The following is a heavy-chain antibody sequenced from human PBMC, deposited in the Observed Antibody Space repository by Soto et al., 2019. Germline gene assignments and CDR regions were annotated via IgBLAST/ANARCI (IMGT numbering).Heavy chain of an antibody. V-gene: IGHV3-49*04. CDR2: IRSKAYGGTT. J-gene: IGHJ6*02. Sequence: GGSLRLSCTASGFTFGDYAMSWVRQAPGKGLEWVGFIRSKAYGGTTEYAASVKGRFTISRDDSKSIAYLQMNSLKTEDTAVYYCTTRGSIAAAGNGHYYYYYGMDVWGQGTTVTVS. CDR3: TTRGSIAAAGNGHYYYYYGMDV. CDR1: GFTFGDYA. D-gene: IGHD6-13*01.